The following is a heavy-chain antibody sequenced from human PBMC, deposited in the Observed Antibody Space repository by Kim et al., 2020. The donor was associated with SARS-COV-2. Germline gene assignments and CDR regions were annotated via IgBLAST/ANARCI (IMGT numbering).Heavy chain of an antibody. J-gene: IGHJ6*02. Sequence: KHRVTISVDTSKNQFSLKLSSVTAADTAVYYCALGFWGGYYTVPYYYGMDVWGQGTTVTVSS. CDR3: ALGFWGGYYTVPYYYGMDV. D-gene: IGHD3-3*01. V-gene: IGHV4-39*01.